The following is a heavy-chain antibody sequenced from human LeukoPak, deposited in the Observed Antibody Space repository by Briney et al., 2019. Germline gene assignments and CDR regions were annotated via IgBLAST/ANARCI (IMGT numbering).Heavy chain of an antibody. J-gene: IGHJ4*02. Sequence: PSETLSLTCAVYGGSFSGHYWSWIRQPPGKGLEWIGYIYYSGSTNYNPSLKSRVTISVDTSKNQFSLKLSSVTAADTAVYYCARESYNWNTRAFDYWGQGTLVTVSS. CDR1: GGSFSGHY. CDR3: ARESYNWNTRAFDY. D-gene: IGHD1-1*01. CDR2: IYYSGST. V-gene: IGHV4-59*11.